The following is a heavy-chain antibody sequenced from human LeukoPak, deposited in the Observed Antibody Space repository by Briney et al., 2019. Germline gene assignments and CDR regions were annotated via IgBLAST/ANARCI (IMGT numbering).Heavy chain of an antibody. CDR3: AREGSIAAAGTNAFDI. CDR1: GFTVSSNY. CDR2: IYSGGST. J-gene: IGHJ3*02. V-gene: IGHV3-53*01. Sequence: GGSLRLSCAASGFTVSSNYMSWVRQAPGKGLEWVSVIYSGGSTYNADSVKGRFTISRDNSKNTLYLQMNSLRAEDTAVYYCAREGSIAAAGTNAFDIWGQGTMVTVSS. D-gene: IGHD6-13*01.